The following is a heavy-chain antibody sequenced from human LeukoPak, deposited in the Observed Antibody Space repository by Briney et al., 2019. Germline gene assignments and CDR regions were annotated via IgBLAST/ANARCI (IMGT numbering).Heavy chain of an antibody. J-gene: IGHJ4*02. V-gene: IGHV3-33*01. D-gene: IGHD4-11*01. CDR1: GFTFRTHG. Sequence: PGGSLRLSCAASGFTFRTHGMHWVRQAPGKGLEWVAVIWSDGSYKYYADSVKGRFTISRDFSKNTLYLQMNSLRAEDTAVYYCAREYINYVQDCWGQGTLVTVSS. CDR2: IWSDGSYK. CDR3: AREYINYVQDC.